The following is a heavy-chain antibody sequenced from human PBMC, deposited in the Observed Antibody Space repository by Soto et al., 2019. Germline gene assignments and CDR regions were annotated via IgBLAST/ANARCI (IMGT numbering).Heavy chain of an antibody. Sequence: GASVKVSCKVSGYTLTELSMHWVRQAPGKGLEWMGGFDPEDGETIYAQKFQGRVTMTEDTSTDTAYMELSSLRSEDTAVYYCATDLAMGPAFDICGQGTIVTVSS. CDR1: GYTLTELS. J-gene: IGHJ3*02. CDR3: ATDLAMGPAFDI. V-gene: IGHV1-24*01. D-gene: IGHD5-18*01. CDR2: FDPEDGET.